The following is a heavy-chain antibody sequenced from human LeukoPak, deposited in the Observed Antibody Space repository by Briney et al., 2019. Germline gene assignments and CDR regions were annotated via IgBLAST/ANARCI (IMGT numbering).Heavy chain of an antibody. Sequence: GVLRLSCAASGFTFNDYYMSWVRQAPGKGLEWVSYISSSGSTIYYADSVKGRFTISRDNSKNTLYLQMNSLRAEDTAVYYCAKDPNDYGDYFVFTHFDYWGQGTLVTVSS. CDR2: ISSSGSTI. J-gene: IGHJ4*02. V-gene: IGHV3-11*04. CDR3: AKDPNDYGDYFVFTHFDY. D-gene: IGHD4-17*01. CDR1: GFTFNDYY.